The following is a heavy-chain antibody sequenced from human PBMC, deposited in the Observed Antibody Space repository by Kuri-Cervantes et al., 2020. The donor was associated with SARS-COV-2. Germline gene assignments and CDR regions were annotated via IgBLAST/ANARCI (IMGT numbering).Heavy chain of an antibody. CDR3: ASRRDAVAGGLSSYYYMDV. D-gene: IGHD6-13*01. J-gene: IGHJ6*03. Sequence: GGSLRPPCAASGFTFSSYARSWVRQAPGKGLEWVSAISGSGGSTYYADSVKGRFTISRDNSKNTLYLQMNSLRAEDTAVYYCASRRDAVAGGLSSYYYMDVWGKGTTVTVSS. CDR2: ISGSGGST. V-gene: IGHV3-23*01. CDR1: GFTFSSYA.